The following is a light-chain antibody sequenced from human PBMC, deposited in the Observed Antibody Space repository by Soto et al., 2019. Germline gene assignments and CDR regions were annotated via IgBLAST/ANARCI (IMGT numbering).Light chain of an antibody. J-gene: IGKJ1*01. V-gene: IGKV1-5*01. Sequence: DIQLNQSPSTPSAAIGDSVTITCRASQNIRNLLAWYQQKPGKAPKPLIYDASTLPRGVPSRFSGSGSGTKFTLTIASLQPDDFATYYCQQYNSFSGTFGPGTKV. CDR1: QNIRNL. CDR3: QQYNSFSGT. CDR2: DAS.